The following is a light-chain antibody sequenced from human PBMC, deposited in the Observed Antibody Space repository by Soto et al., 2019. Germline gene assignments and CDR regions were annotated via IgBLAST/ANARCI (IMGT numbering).Light chain of an antibody. CDR3: SSYTSSSLWV. CDR1: SGDVGGYNY. V-gene: IGLV2-14*01. CDR2: EVS. J-gene: IGLJ3*02. Sequence: QSALTQPASVSRSPGQSITISCTGTSGDVGGYNYVSWYQQHPGKAPKLMIYEVSNRPSGVSNRFSGSKSGNTASLTISGLQAEDEADYYCSSYTSSSLWVFGGGTKLTVL.